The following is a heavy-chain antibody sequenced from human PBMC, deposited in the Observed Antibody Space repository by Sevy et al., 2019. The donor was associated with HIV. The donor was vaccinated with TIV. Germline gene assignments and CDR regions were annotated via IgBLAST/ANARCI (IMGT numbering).Heavy chain of an antibody. D-gene: IGHD3-22*01. J-gene: IGHJ4*02. CDR1: GGSFSSGNYY. V-gene: IGHV4-61*02. Sequence: SETLSLTCTVSGGSFSSGNYYWSWIRQPAGKGLEWIGRIYNSGSSNYDPSLKSRVTISVDTSKNQFSLRLSSVTAADTAVYYCARVDRAYYDGSAFDFWGQGTLVTVSS. CDR3: ARVDRAYYDGSAFDF. CDR2: IYNSGSS.